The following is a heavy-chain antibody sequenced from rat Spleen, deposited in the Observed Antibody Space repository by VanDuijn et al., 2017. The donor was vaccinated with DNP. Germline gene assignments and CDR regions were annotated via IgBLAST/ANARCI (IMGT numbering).Heavy chain of an antibody. CDR2: ISPSGSNT. Sequence: EVQLVESGGGLVQPGRSLKLSCAASGFTFSNYDMAWVRQAPTKGLEWVASISPSGSNTYYRDSVKGRFAVSRDNARNTLYLQMDSLRSEDTATYYCIRWNSGHFDFWGQGVMVTVSS. J-gene: IGHJ2*01. V-gene: IGHV5S13*01. D-gene: IGHD4-3*01. CDR1: GFTFSNYD. CDR3: IRWNSGHFDF.